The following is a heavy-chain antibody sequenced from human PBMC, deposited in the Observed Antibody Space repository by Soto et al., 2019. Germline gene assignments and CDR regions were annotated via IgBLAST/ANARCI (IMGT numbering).Heavy chain of an antibody. CDR3: ARDGGRHSGGIDY. D-gene: IGHD1-26*01. V-gene: IGHV1-69*01. Sequence: QVQLVQSGAEVKKPGSSVKVSCKASGGTFSSYSINWVRQAPGQGLEWMGEIIPIFGTANYAQKFQGRVKMTADESTSTAHMELSSLRSQDTAVYYCARDGGRHSGGIDYWGQGTLVTGSS. CDR1: GGTFSSYS. CDR2: IIPIFGTA. J-gene: IGHJ4*02.